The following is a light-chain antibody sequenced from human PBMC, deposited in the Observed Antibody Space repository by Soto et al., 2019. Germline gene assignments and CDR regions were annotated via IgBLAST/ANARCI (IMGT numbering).Light chain of an antibody. CDR3: QQRSNWPIP. CDR2: DAS. V-gene: IGKV3-11*01. CDR1: QSVSSY. J-gene: IGKJ5*01. Sequence: EIGLTQSPATLSLSTGERATLSCRASQSVSSYLAWYQQKPGQAPRLLIYDASNRATGIPARFSGSGSGTDFTLTISSLEPEDFAVYYCQQRSNWPIPFGQGTRLEIK.